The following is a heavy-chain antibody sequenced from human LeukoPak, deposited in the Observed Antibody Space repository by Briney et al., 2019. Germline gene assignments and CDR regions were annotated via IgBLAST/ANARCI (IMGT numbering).Heavy chain of an antibody. CDR1: GFTVSGNY. CDR2: IYSSDNT. V-gene: IGHV3-66*02. D-gene: IGHD3-16*01. J-gene: IGHJ4*02. Sequence: PGGSLRLSCAASGFTVSGNYMSWVRQAPGKGLEWVSVIYSSDNTYYIDSVKGRFTISRDNSKNTLYLQMNSLRAEDTAVYYCAERRVLDASFDYWGQGTLVTVSS. CDR3: AERRVLDASFDY.